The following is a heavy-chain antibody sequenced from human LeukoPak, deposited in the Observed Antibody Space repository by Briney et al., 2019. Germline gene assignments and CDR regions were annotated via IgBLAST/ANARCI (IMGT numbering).Heavy chain of an antibody. D-gene: IGHD3-22*01. J-gene: IGHJ5*02. CDR2: MFYTGSI. Sequence: SKTLSLTCSVSGGSISNNYWSWIRQPPGKGLEWIAYMFYTGSIIYNPSLKSRVTISVDTSKNQFSLKLSSVTAADTAVYYCARSSEITMRSAFDPWGQGTLVTVSS. V-gene: IGHV4-59*01. CDR1: GGSISNNY. CDR3: ARSSEITMRSAFDP.